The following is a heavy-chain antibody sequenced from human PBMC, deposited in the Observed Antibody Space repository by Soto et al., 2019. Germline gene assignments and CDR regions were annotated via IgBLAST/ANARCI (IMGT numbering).Heavy chain of an antibody. J-gene: IGHJ5*02. CDR1: GGTFSSYT. D-gene: IGHD6-19*01. V-gene: IGHV1-69*02. Sequence: QVQLVQSGAEVKKPGSSVKVSCKASGGTFSSYTISWVRQAPGQGLEWMGRIIPILGIANYAQKFQGRVTITGDKTTHTAKMEMSSMKSDDTAVYYCARVGSSGWPNSRFDPWGQGTMVSVSS. CDR3: ARVGSSGWPNSRFDP. CDR2: IIPILGIA.